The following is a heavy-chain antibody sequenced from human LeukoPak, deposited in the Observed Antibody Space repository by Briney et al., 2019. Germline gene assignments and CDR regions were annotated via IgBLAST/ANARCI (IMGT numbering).Heavy chain of an antibody. Sequence: GGSLRLSCAASGFTFSSNLMHWVRQAPGKGLVWMSRISGDGRGTNYADSVKGRFTISRDNAKNSLYLQMNSLRAEDTAVYYCARRVDSSDAFDIWGQGTMVTVSS. CDR2: ISGDGRGT. CDR1: GFTFSSNL. CDR3: ARRVDSSDAFDI. J-gene: IGHJ3*02. D-gene: IGHD3-22*01. V-gene: IGHV3-74*01.